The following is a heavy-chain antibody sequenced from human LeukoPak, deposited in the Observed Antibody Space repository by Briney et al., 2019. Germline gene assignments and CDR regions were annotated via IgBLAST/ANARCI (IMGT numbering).Heavy chain of an antibody. D-gene: IGHD3-10*01. J-gene: IGHJ4*02. V-gene: IGHV3-21*01. CDR1: GFTFSSYS. Sequence: GGSLRLSCAASGFTFSSYSMNWVRQAPGKGREWVSSISSSSSYIYYADSVKGRFTISRDNAKNSLYLQMNSLRAEDTAVYYCARGRFGEFLPFDYWGQGTLVTVSS. CDR3: ARGRFGEFLPFDY. CDR2: ISSSSSYI.